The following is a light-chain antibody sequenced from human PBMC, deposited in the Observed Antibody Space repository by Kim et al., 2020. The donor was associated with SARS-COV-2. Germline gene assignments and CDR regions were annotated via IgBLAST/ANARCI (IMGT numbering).Light chain of an antibody. V-gene: IGLV6-57*03. Sequence: GQTVTISCTRSSGSIASNYVQWYQQRPGSAPTTVIYEDNQRPSGVPDRFSGSIDSSSNSASLTISGLKTEDEADYSCQSYDSSNRVFGGGTRLTVL. CDR3: QSYDSSNRV. CDR2: EDN. CDR1: SGSIASNY. J-gene: IGLJ3*02.